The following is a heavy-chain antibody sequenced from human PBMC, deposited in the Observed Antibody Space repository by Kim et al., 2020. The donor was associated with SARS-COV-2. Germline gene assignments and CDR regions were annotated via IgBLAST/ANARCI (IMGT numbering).Heavy chain of an antibody. J-gene: IGHJ6*01. CDR1: GNSFSNYY. CDR3: GRERGHCSGGSCYPGYYG. CDR2: INPSDGST. V-gene: IGHV1-46*01. D-gene: IGHD2-15*01. Sequence: ASVKVSCKASGNSFSNYYIYWVRQAPGQGLEWMGIINPSDGSTNYAQKFQDRVTMTRDTSTSTVYMDLSSMRSEDTAVYYCGRERGHCSGGSCYPGYYG.